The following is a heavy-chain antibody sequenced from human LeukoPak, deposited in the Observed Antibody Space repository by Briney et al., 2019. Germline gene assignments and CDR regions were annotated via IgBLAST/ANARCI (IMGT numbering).Heavy chain of an antibody. CDR3: ARDFPYYYDSSGFPGDYYYYHYMDV. CDR1: GFTFSSYA. CDR2: ISSNGGST. D-gene: IGHD3-22*01. J-gene: IGHJ6*03. V-gene: IGHV3-64*01. Sequence: PGGSLRLSCAASGFTFSSYAMHWVRQAPGKRLEYVSAISSNGGSTYYANSVKGRFTISRDNSKNTLYLQMGSLRAEDTAVYYCARDFPYYYDSSGFPGDYYYYHYMDVWGKGTTVTVSS.